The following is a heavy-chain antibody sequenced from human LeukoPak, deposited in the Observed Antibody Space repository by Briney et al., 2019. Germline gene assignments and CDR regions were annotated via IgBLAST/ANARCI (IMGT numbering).Heavy chain of an antibody. D-gene: IGHD4-17*01. CDR3: AKRANCGDYPEDAFDI. CDR2: ISGSGGST. V-gene: IGHV3-23*01. CDR1: GFTFSSYA. J-gene: IGHJ3*02. Sequence: GGSLRLSCAASGFTFSSYAMSWVRQAPGKGLEWVSAISGSGGSTYYADSVKGRFTISRDNSKNTLYLQMNSLRAEDTAVYYCAKRANCGDYPEDAFDIWGQGTMVTVSS.